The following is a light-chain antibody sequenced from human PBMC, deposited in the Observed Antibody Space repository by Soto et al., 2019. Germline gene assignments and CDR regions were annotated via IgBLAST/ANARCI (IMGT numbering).Light chain of an antibody. Sequence: DIQMTQSPSSQSASVGDRVTITGRVSQGISNSLAWYQQNAGKSPKLLIYAASNLQSGVPSRFSGSGSGTDFSLTISSLQPEDVATYYCQTYNSARVTFGGGTKVEIK. CDR1: QGISNS. CDR2: AAS. CDR3: QTYNSARVT. J-gene: IGKJ4*01. V-gene: IGKV1-27*01.